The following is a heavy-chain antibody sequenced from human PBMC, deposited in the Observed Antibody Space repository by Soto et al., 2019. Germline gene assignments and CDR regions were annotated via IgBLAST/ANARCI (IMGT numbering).Heavy chain of an antibody. CDR2: IIPIFGTA. Sequence: SVKVSCKASGGTFSSYAISWVRQAPGQGLEWIGGIIPIFGTANYAQKFQGRVTITADESTSTAYMELSSLRSEDTAVYYCARGTLDFWSGFYGMDVWGQGTTVTVSS. J-gene: IGHJ6*02. D-gene: IGHD3-3*01. CDR3: ARGTLDFWSGFYGMDV. V-gene: IGHV1-69*13. CDR1: GGTFSSYA.